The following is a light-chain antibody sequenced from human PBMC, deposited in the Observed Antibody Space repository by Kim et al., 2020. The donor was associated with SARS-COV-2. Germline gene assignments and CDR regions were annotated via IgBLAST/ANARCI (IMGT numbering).Light chain of an antibody. Sequence: AMGQTVRITCQGDSLRRYYASWYQQKPGQAPVLVSSGKNKRPSGIPDRFSGSSSGNTASLTITGAQAEDEADYYCNSRDSSGNHLVFGGGTKLTVL. CDR3: NSRDSSGNHLV. CDR1: SLRRYY. CDR2: GKN. V-gene: IGLV3-19*01. J-gene: IGLJ3*02.